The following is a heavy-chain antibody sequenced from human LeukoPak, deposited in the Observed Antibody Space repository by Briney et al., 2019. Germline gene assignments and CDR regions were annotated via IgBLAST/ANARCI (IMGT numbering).Heavy chain of an antibody. CDR1: GFTFSDYY. Sequence: GGSLRLSCAASGFTFSDYYMSWIRQAPVKVLEWVSYISSSGSTIYYADSVKGRFTISRDNAKNSLYLQMNSLRAEDTAVYYCARDRIAVAFDYWGQGTLVTVSS. V-gene: IGHV3-11*01. CDR3: ARDRIAVAFDY. CDR2: ISSSGSTI. D-gene: IGHD6-19*01. J-gene: IGHJ4*02.